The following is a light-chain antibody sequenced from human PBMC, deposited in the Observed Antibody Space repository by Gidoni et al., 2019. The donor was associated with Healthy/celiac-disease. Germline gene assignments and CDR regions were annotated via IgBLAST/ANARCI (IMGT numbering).Light chain of an antibody. CDR3: AAWDDSLNGYV. CDR1: SSNSGRTT. Sequence: QSVMTQPPSASGTPGLRVTISCSGISSNSGRTTVNWYQQLPGTAPKLLIYSNNQRPSGVPDRVSGSKSGTSASLAISGLQSEDEADYYCAAWDDSLNGYVFGTGTKVTVL. V-gene: IGLV1-44*01. J-gene: IGLJ1*01. CDR2: SNN.